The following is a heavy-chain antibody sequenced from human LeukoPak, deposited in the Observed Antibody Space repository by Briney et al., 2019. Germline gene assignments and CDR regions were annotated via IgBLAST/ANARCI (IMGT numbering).Heavy chain of an antibody. CDR3: ARGGRVSSYVDV. V-gene: IGHV4-59*08. J-gene: IGHJ6*04. CDR2: IFYTGST. D-gene: IGHD3-16*01. Sequence: SETLSLTCTVSGGSISSYYWSWIRQPPGKGLEWIGHIFYTGSTTYNPSLKSRVTISRDTSTNQFSLRMSSVTATDTAVYYCARGGRVSSYVDVWGKGTRVTVSS. CDR1: GGSISSYY.